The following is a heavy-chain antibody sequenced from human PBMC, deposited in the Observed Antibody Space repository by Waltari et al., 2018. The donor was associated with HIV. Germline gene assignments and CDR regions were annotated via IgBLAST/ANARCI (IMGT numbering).Heavy chain of an antibody. J-gene: IGHJ6*02. CDR1: AFTVPQNY. Sequence: AQLVESGGTLVQIGQSLRLSCVVTAFTVPQNYWTWVRQAPGKGPEWVSTIYKDGRVFYADSVRGRFTLSRDNSKNSLNLEMTGLRVDDTATYFCARFATHFYDGFGWGGFEAYGMDVWGQGP. CDR2: IYKDGRV. V-gene: IGHV3-53*01. CDR3: ARFATHFYDGFGWGGFEAYGMDV. D-gene: IGHD3-22*01.